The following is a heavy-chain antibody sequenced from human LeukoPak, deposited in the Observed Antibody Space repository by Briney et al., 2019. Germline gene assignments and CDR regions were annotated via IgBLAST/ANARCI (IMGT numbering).Heavy chain of an antibody. D-gene: IGHD3-10*01. Sequence: SEALSLTCTVSGGSMRTYSWSWIRQPPGKGLEWIGYISYSGDTNYNPSLKSRVTMSVDTSKNQFSLKLSSVTAADTAVYYCARAGAVGADLHDHWGQGTLVTVSS. CDR1: GGSMRTYS. J-gene: IGHJ5*02. CDR2: ISYSGDT. V-gene: IGHV4-59*12. CDR3: ARAGAVGADLHDH.